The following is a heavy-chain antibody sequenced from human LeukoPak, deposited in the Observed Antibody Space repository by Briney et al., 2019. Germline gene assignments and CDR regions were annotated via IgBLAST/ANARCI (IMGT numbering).Heavy chain of an antibody. CDR3: ASEGSSWYTLGY. CDR1: GGTFSSDA. J-gene: IGHJ4*02. V-gene: IGHV1-69*13. D-gene: IGHD6-13*01. CDR2: IIPIFNTR. Sequence: ASVKVSCKASGGTFSSDAISWVRQAPGQGLEWGGIIPIFNTRNYAQKFQGRVTITADESTRTAYMELSSLRSEDTAVYYCASEGSSWYTLGYWGQGTLVTVSS.